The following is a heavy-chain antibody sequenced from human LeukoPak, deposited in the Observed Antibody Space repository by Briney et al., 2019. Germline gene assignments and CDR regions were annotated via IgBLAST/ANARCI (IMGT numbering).Heavy chain of an antibody. J-gene: IGHJ5*02. CDR2: IYTSGST. Sequence: SETLSLTCTVSGGSISSYYWSWIRQPPGKGLEWIGYIYTSGSTNYNPSLKSRVTISVDTSKNQFSLKLSSVTAADTAVYYCARHCSSTGCYMLAFDPWGQGTLVTVSS. CDR1: GGSISSYY. D-gene: IGHD2-2*02. V-gene: IGHV4-4*09. CDR3: ARHCSSTGCYMLAFDP.